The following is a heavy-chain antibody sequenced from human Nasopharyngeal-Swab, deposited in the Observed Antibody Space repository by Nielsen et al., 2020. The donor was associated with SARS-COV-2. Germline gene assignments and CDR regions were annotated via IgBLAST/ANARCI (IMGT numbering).Heavy chain of an antibody. CDR1: GGSISSYY. J-gene: IGHJ6*03. CDR3: ARGGAGVVPSPVLGLGPYYSYYYMDV. CDR2: IYTSGST. D-gene: IGHD2-2*01. V-gene: IGHV4-4*07. Sequence: SETLSLTCTVSGGSISSYYWSWIRQPAGKGLEWIGRIYTSGSTNYNPSLKSRVTMSVDTSKNQFSLKLSSVTAADTAVYYCARGGAGVVPSPVLGLGPYYSYYYMDVWGKGTTVTVSS.